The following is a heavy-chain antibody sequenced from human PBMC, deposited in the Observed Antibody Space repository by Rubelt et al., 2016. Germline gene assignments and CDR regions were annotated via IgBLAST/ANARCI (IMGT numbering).Heavy chain of an antibody. D-gene: IGHD2-2*01. V-gene: IGHV1-18*01. CDR1: GYTFTSYG. J-gene: IGHJ5*02. CDR2: ISAYNGNT. Sequence: QVQLVQSGAEVKKPGASVKVSCKASGYTFTSYGISWVRQAPGQGLEWMGWISAYNGNTNYAQKLQGRVTLTTDTSTSTAYMELRSLRSDDTAVYYCARDPTTRCTSTGWFDPWGQGTLVTVSS. CDR3: ARDPTTRCTSTGWFDP.